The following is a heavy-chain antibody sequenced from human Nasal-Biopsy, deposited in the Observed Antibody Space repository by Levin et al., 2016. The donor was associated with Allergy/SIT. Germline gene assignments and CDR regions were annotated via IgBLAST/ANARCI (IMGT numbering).Heavy chain of an antibody. J-gene: IGHJ6*02. CDR2: IYARGNI. CDR1: GGSVSRGNDC. CDR3: ARGAHSYFYSMDV. Sequence: LRLSCSVSGGSVSRGNDCWSWVRQSAGKGLEWIGRIYARGNIDYNPSLKSRLTISLDTSNNQFSLNLRSVTAADTALYYCARGAHSYFYSMDVWGQGTAVTVSS. V-gene: IGHV4-61*02.